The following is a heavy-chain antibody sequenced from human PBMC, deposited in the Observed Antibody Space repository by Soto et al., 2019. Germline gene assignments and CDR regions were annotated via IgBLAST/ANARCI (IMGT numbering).Heavy chain of an antibody. CDR2: INNDGSST. Sequence: GESLKISFAASGFTFSSYWMHWVRQAPGKGLVWVSRINNDGSSTSYAESVKGRFTISRDNAKSTLYPEMSSLRAGDTAVYYCARDPLIGDTDYGLDVWGQGTTVTVSS. D-gene: IGHD2-21*01. V-gene: IGHV3-74*01. CDR3: ARDPLIGDTDYGLDV. CDR1: GFTFSSYW. J-gene: IGHJ6*02.